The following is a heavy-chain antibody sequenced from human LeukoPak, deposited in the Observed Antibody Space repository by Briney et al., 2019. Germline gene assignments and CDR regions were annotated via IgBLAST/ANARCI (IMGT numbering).Heavy chain of an antibody. V-gene: IGHV4-4*02. Sequence: SETLSLTCAVSGGSISSSNWWSWVRQPPGKGLEWIGEIYHSGSTNYNPSLKSRVTISVDKSKNQFSLKLSPVTAADTAVYYCARYLAAANWFDPWGQGTLVTVSS. D-gene: IGHD6-13*01. J-gene: IGHJ5*02. CDR1: GGSISSSNW. CDR2: IYHSGST. CDR3: ARYLAAANWFDP.